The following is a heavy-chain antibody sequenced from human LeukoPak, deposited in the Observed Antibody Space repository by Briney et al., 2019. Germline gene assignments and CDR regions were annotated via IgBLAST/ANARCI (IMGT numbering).Heavy chain of an antibody. CDR3: VTYYFGSSGPKKNY. Sequence: TSETLSLTCAVYGGSFSGYYWSWIRQPPGKGLEWIGEINHSGSTNYNPSLKSRVTISVDTSKKQFSLKLSSVTAADTAVYYCVTYYFGSSGPKKNYWGQGTMVTVSS. CDR2: INHSGST. V-gene: IGHV4-34*01. CDR1: GGSFSGYY. D-gene: IGHD3-22*01. J-gene: IGHJ4*02.